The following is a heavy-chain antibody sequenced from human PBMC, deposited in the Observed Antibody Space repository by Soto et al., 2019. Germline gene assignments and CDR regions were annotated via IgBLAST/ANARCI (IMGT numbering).Heavy chain of an antibody. CDR1: GFTFSSYS. CDR2: ISSSSSTI. D-gene: IGHD3-3*01. Sequence: EVQLVESGGGLVQPGGSLRLSCAASGFTFSSYSMNWVRQAPGKGLEWVSYISSSSSTIYYAVSVKGRFTISRDNAKNSLYLQMNSLRDEDTAVYYCAREGPRITIFGDYYYYYGMDVWGQGTTVTVSS. CDR3: AREGPRITIFGDYYYYYGMDV. J-gene: IGHJ6*02. V-gene: IGHV3-48*02.